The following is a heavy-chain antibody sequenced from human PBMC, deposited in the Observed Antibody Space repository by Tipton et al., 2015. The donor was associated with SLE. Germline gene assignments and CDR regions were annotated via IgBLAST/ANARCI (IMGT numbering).Heavy chain of an antibody. Sequence: SLRLSCAASGFTFSSYAMSWVRQAPGKGLEWVSAISGSGGSTYYADSVKGRFTISRDNSKNTLYLQMNSLRAEDTAVYYCAKVDDIVVGAGWFDPWGQGTLVTVSS. CDR1: GFTFSSYA. J-gene: IGHJ5*02. D-gene: IGHD2-2*01. V-gene: IGHV3-23*01. CDR3: AKVDDIVVGAGWFDP. CDR2: ISGSGGST.